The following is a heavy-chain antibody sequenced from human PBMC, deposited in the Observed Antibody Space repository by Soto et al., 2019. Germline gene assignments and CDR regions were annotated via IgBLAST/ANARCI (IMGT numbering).Heavy chain of an antibody. Sequence: SETLSLTCIVSGDSMTNDYWTWIWRPPGKGLEWIGYIYYSGKTDYNPSLPSRVSISIDTSRKQFSLNLSSVTAADTAMYYCGRSYLGGNFYSWGQGTLVTVSS. CDR1: GDSMTNDY. D-gene: IGHD2-15*01. J-gene: IGHJ4*02. CDR2: IYYSGKT. V-gene: IGHV4-59*01. CDR3: GRSYLGGNFYS.